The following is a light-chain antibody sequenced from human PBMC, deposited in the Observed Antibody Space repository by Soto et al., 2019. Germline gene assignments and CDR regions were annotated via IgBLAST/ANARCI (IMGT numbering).Light chain of an antibody. J-gene: IGKJ1*01. CDR3: QQRSNWPVT. Sequence: EIVLTQSPATLSLSPGERATLSCRASQSVSSYLAWYQQKPGQAPRLLIYDASNRATGIPARFSGSGSGTDFTLTICSLEPEDFAVYYCQQRSNWPVTFGQGTKV. CDR1: QSVSSY. CDR2: DAS. V-gene: IGKV3-11*01.